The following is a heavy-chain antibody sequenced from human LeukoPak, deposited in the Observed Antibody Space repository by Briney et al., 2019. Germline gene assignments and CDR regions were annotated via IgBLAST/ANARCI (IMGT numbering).Heavy chain of an antibody. J-gene: IGHJ4*02. CDR1: GYNFTSYG. CDR2: VSAYADNT. CDR3: ARDCIGCHGFDY. V-gene: IGHV1-18*01. D-gene: IGHD2-15*01. Sequence: ASVKVSCKASGYNFTSYGITWVRQAPGQGLEWMGWVSAYADNTNYVQKIQGRVTMTTDTSTSTAYMELRSLRSDDTAVYYCARDCIGCHGFDYWGQGTLVTVSS.